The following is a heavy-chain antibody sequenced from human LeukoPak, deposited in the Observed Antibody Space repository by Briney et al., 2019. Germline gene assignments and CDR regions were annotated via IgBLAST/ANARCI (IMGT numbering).Heavy chain of an antibody. CDR2: ISSSSSYI. CDR3: ARDLSSHSAYFDF. CDR1: GFTFSSYS. D-gene: IGHD6-13*01. Sequence: GGSLRLSCAAPGFTFSSYSMNWVRQAPGKGLEWVSSISSSSSYIYYADSVKGRFTISRDNAKNSLYLQMNSLRAEDTALYYCARDLSSHSAYFDFWGQGALVTVSS. V-gene: IGHV3-21*04. J-gene: IGHJ4*02.